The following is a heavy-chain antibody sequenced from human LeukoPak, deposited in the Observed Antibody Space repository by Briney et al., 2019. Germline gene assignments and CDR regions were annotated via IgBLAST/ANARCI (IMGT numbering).Heavy chain of an antibody. Sequence: GGSLRLSCAASGFTFSSYWMSWVRQAPGKGLEWVSSISSSSSYIYYADSVKGRFTISRDNAKNSLYLQMNSLRAEDTAVYYCARETNSPDAFDIWGQGTMVTVSS. J-gene: IGHJ3*02. V-gene: IGHV3-21*01. CDR3: ARETNSPDAFDI. CDR1: GFTFSSYW. D-gene: IGHD4-23*01. CDR2: ISSSSSYI.